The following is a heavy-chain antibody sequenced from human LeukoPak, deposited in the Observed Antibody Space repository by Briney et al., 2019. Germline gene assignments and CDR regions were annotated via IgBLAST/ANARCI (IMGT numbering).Heavy chain of an antibody. CDR1: GFTFDDYA. CDR3: AKEGRITGAFDI. V-gene: IGHV3-9*03. J-gene: IGHJ3*02. Sequence: GGSLRLSCAASGFTFDDYAMHWVRQAPGKGLEWVSGISWNSGSIGYADSVKGRFTISRDNAKNSLYLQMNSLRAEDMALYYCAKEGRITGAFDIWGQGTMVTVSS. CDR2: ISWNSGSI. D-gene: IGHD2-15*01.